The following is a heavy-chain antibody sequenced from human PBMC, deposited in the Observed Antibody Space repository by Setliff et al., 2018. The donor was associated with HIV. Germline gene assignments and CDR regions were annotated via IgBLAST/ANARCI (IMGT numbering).Heavy chain of an antibody. CDR1: GLTFRDFA. CDR2: ISYDGRSI. Sequence: GGSLRLSCVASGLTFRDFAMHWVRQAPGKGLEWVSAISYDGRSIQYADSVKGRFTISRDNSKNTLYLQVNSLRPEDTAVYSCASARIPTGGTSTSFDYWGQGTLVTVSS. V-gene: IGHV3-30*01. CDR3: ASARIPTGGTSTSFDY. D-gene: IGHD1-1*01. J-gene: IGHJ4*02.